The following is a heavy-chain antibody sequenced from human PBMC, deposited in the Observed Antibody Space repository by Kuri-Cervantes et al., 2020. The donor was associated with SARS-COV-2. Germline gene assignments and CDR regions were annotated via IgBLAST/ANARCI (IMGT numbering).Heavy chain of an antibody. CDR2: IYYSGST. CDR3: AKPSGNYHDAFDI. CDR1: GGSISSSSYY. D-gene: IGHD1-26*01. V-gene: IGHV4-39*01. J-gene: IGHJ3*02. Sequence: SETLSLICTVSGGSISSSSYYWGWIRQPPGKGLEWIGSIYYSGSTYYNPSLKSRVTISVDTSKNQFSLKLSSVTAADTAVYYCAKPSGNYHDAFDIWGQGPMVTVSS.